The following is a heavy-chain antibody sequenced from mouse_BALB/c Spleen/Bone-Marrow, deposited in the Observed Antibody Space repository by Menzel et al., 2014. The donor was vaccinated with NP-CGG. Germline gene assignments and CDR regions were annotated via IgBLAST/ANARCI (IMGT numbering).Heavy chain of an antibody. CDR1: GYTFTSYW. CDR2: IYPGDDDT. D-gene: IGHD2-1*01. CDR3: ASPDGNYDAMDY. V-gene: IGHV1-87*01. J-gene: IGHJ4*01. Sequence: QVHVKQSGAELARPGASVKLSCKASGYTFTSYWMKWVKQRPGQGLEWIGAIYPGDDDTRYTQQFRGKATLTADKSSNTAYMQLSSLTSEDSAVYFCASPDGNYDAMDYWGQGTSVTVSS.